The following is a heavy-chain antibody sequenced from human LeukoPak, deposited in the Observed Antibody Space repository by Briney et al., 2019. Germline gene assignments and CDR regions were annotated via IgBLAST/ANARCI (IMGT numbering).Heavy chain of an antibody. J-gene: IGHJ4*02. CDR2: ISYDGSNK. CDR3: AKVGSYSDYFNPTD. D-gene: IGHD4-11*01. V-gene: IGHV3-30-3*01. CDR1: GFTFSRYA. Sequence: GGSLRLSCAASGFTFSRYAIHWVRQAPGKGLEWVAVISYDGSNKYYADSVKGRFTISRDNSKNTLYLQMNSLRAEDTAVYYCAKVGSYSDYFNPTDWGQGTLVTVSS.